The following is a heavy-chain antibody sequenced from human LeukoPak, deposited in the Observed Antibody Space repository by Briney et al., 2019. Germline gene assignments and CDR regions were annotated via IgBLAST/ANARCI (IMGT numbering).Heavy chain of an antibody. CDR2: IYYSGST. Sequence: SETLSLTCTVSGGSISSYYGRWIRQPPGKGLEWIGYIYYSGSTNYNPSLKSRVTISVDASKNQFSLKLSSLTAADTAVYYCARTTEGGYTYDYFYYYYMDVWGKGTTVTISS. V-gene: IGHV4-59*01. J-gene: IGHJ6*03. CDR3: ARTTEGGYTYDYFYYYYMDV. D-gene: IGHD5-18*01. CDR1: GGSISSYY.